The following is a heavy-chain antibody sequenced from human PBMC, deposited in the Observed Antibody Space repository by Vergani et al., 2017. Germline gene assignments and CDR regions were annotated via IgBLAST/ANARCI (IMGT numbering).Heavy chain of an antibody. CDR2: IDYSGST. D-gene: IGHD6-13*01. Sequence: QVQLQQWGAGLVKPSETLSLTCTVSGGSISSYYWSWIRQPPGKGLEWIGNIDYSGSTNYRPSLKSRVTISVDTSKNQFSLTLSSVTAADTAVYYCARDLSSTWSRYFDLWGRGTLITVSS. J-gene: IGHJ2*01. V-gene: IGHV4-59*01. CDR3: ARDLSSTWSRYFDL. CDR1: GGSISSYY.